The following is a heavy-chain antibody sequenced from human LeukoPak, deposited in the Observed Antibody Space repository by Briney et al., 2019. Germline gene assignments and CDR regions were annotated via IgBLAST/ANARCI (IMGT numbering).Heavy chain of an antibody. CDR3: ARARKTRVAYNWFDP. CDR2: IYYSGST. Sequence: SETLSLTCTVSGGSISSSSYYWGWIRQPPGKGLEWIGSIYYSGSTYYNPSLKSRVTIPVDTSKNQFSLKLSSVTAADTAVYYCARARKTRVAYNWFDPWGQGTLVTVSS. V-gene: IGHV4-39*01. CDR1: GGSISSSSYY. D-gene: IGHD1-14*01. J-gene: IGHJ5*02.